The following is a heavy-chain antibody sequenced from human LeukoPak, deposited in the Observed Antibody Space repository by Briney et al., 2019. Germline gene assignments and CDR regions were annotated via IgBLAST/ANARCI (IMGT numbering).Heavy chain of an antibody. D-gene: IGHD4-17*01. CDR1: GFTFSSYA. Sequence: PGGSLRLSCAASGFTFSSYAMSWVRQAPGKGLEWVSAISGSGGSTYYADSVKGRFTISKDNSKNTLYLQVNSLRAEDTAVYYCAKGTDFGYYDRYWYFDLWGRGTLVTVSS. CDR2: ISGSGGST. CDR3: AKGTDFGYYDRYWYFDL. V-gene: IGHV3-23*01. J-gene: IGHJ2*01.